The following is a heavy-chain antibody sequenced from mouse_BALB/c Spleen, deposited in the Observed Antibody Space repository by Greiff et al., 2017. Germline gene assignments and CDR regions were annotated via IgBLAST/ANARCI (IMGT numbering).Heavy chain of an antibody. CDR2: ISYDGSN. V-gene: IGHV3-6*02. Sequence: EVQLQQSGPGLVKPSQSLSLTCSVTGYSITSGYYWNWIRQFPGNKLEWMGYISYDGSNNYNPSLKNRISITRDTSKNQFFLKLNSVTTEDTATYYCARRHGNYVVRYFDVWGAGTTVTVSS. CDR3: ARRHGNYVVRYFDV. J-gene: IGHJ1*01. CDR1: GYSITSGYY. D-gene: IGHD2-1*01.